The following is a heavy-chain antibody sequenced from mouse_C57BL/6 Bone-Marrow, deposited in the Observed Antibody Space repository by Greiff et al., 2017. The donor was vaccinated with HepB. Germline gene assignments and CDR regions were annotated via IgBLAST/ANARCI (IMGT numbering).Heavy chain of an antibody. J-gene: IGHJ3*01. CDR3: ARRGYYETWFAY. V-gene: IGHV1-82*01. CDR2: IYPGDGDT. D-gene: IGHD2-4*01. CDR1: GYAFSSSW. Sequence: VQGVESGPELVKPGASVKISCKASGYAFSSSWMNWVKQRPGKGLEWIGRIYPGDGDTNYNGKFKGKATLTADKSSSTAYMQLSSLTSEDSAVYFCARRGYYETWFAYWGQGTLVTVSA.